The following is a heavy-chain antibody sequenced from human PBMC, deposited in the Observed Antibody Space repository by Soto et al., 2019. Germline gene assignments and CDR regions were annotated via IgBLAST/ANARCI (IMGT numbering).Heavy chain of an antibody. CDR3: AGRGGITMVRGVPYYYYGMDA. CDR2: IYYSGST. Sequence: PSETLSLTCTVSGGSISSYYWSWIRQPPGKGLEWIGYIYYSGSTNYNPSLKSRVTISVDTSKNQFSLKLSSVTAADTAVYYCAGRGGITMVRGVPYYYYGMDAWGQGTTVTVSS. J-gene: IGHJ6*02. CDR1: GGSISSYY. V-gene: IGHV4-59*01. D-gene: IGHD3-10*01.